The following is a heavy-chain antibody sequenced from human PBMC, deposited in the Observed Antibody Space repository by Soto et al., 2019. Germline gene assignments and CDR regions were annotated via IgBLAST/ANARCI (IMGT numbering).Heavy chain of an antibody. Sequence: SETLSLTCTVSGGSISSDYWSWIRQPAGKGLEWIGRIYSSGRTNYNPSLKSRVTMSGDTSKNQFSLKLRSVTAADTAVYYCARDRVGDWSELLYGMGVWGQGTTVTVSS. CDR3: ARDRVGDWSELLYGMGV. J-gene: IGHJ6*02. D-gene: IGHD3-16*01. CDR2: IYSSGRT. CDR1: GGSISSDY. V-gene: IGHV4-4*07.